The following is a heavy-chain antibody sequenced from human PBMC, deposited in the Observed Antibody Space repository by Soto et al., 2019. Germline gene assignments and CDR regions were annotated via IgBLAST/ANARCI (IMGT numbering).Heavy chain of an antibody. CDR1: GGSISSYY. D-gene: IGHD2-15*01. Sequence: SETLSLTCTVSGGSISSYYWSWIRQPPGKGRAWIYYIYYSGSTNYNPSLKSRVTISVDTSKNQFSLKLSSVTAADTAVYYCARGGWYCSGGSCLAPYYYYGMDVWGQGTTVTVSS. V-gene: IGHV4-59*01. J-gene: IGHJ6*02. CDR2: IYYSGST. CDR3: ARGGWYCSGGSCLAPYYYYGMDV.